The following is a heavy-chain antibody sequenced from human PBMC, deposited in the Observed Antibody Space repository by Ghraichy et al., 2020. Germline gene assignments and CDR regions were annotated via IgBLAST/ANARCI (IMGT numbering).Heavy chain of an antibody. CDR2: IYTSGST. CDR3: ARHNYYDSSGYRYWYFDL. V-gene: IGHV4-4*09. D-gene: IGHD3-22*01. J-gene: IGHJ2*01. CDR1: GGSISSYY. Sequence: SETLSLTCTVSGGSISSYYWSWIRQPPGKGLEWIGYIYTSGSTNYNPSLKSRVTISVDTSKNQFSLKLSSVTAADTAVYYCARHNYYDSSGYRYWYFDLWGRGTLVTVSS.